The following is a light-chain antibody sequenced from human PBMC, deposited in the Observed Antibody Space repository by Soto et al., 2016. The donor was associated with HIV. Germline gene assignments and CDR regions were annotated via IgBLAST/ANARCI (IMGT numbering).Light chain of an antibody. Sequence: SYVLTQPPSVSVAPGKTARITCGGNNIGTKGVHWYQQKPGQAPVLVVYDDSDRPSGIPERFSGSNSGNTATLTISRVEAGDEADYYCQVWGSTSDPWVFGGGTKLTVL. V-gene: IGLV3-21*03. CDR3: QVWGSTSDPWV. J-gene: IGLJ3*02. CDR2: DDS. CDR1: NIGTKG.